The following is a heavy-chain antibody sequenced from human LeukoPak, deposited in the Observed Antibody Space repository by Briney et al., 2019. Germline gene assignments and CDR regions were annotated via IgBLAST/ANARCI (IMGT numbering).Heavy chain of an antibody. J-gene: IGHJ4*02. Sequence: GWSLRLSCAASGFTFSSYAMSWVRQAPGKGLEWVSAISGSGGSTYYADSVKGRFTISRDNSKNTLYLQMNSLRAEDTAVYYCASRRYGDYPFDYWGQGTLVTVSS. V-gene: IGHV3-23*01. D-gene: IGHD4-17*01. CDR3: ASRRYGDYPFDY. CDR2: ISGSGGST. CDR1: GFTFSSYA.